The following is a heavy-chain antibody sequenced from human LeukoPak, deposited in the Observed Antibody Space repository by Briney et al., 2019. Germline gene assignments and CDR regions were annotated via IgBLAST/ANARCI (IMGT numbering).Heavy chain of an antibody. Sequence: GGSLRLSCAASGFTFSSFAMSWVRQAPGKGLEWVSSISGTGGRTYSADSVKGRFTISRDNSKNTLYLQMKNLRVEHTAVYYCAKGLHGGVGYGVDVWGQGTTVSVSS. V-gene: IGHV3-23*01. CDR2: ISGTGGRT. D-gene: IGHD3-16*01. CDR3: AKGLHGGVGYGVDV. J-gene: IGHJ6*02. CDR1: GFTFSSFA.